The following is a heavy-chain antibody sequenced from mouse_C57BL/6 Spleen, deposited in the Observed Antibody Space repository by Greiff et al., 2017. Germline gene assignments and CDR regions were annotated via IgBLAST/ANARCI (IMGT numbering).Heavy chain of an antibody. V-gene: IGHV3-6*01. CDR2: ISYDGSN. CDR1: GYSITSGYY. D-gene: IGHD2-5*01. J-gene: IGHJ3*01. Sequence: EVKLQESGPGLVKPSQSLSLTCSVTGYSITSGYYWNWIRQFPGNKLEWMGYISYDGSNNYNPSLKNRISITRDTSKNQFFLKLNSVTTEDTATYYCARDYYSNTGFAYWGQGTLVTVSA. CDR3: ARDYYSNTGFAY.